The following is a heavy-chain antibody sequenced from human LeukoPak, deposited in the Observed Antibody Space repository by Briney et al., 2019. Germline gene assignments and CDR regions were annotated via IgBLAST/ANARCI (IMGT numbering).Heavy chain of an antibody. CDR2: IYATGST. J-gene: IGHJ3*02. CDR3: ARDKWELLDTFDI. D-gene: IGHD1-26*01. Sequence: ASETLSLTCTVSGGPISSYYGSGMREPAGKGLEWIGRIYATGSTNYNPSLKSRVTLSVDTSKNQFSLNLTSVTAADTAVFYCARDKWELLDTFDIWGQGTMVTVSS. CDR1: GGPISSYY. V-gene: IGHV4-4*07.